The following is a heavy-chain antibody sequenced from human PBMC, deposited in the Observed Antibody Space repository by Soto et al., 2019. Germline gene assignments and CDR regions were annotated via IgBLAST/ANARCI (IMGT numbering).Heavy chain of an antibody. J-gene: IGHJ4*02. V-gene: IGHV3-23*01. CDR3: AKDGDGYYNWGSHDY. CDR1: GFTFSSYA. Sequence: GGSLRLSCAASGFTFSSYAMSWVRQAPGKGLEWVSAISGSGGSTYYADSVKGRFTISRDNSKNTLYLQMNSLRAEDTAVYYCAKDGDGYYNWGSHDYWGQGTLVTVSS. CDR2: ISGSGGST. D-gene: IGHD7-27*01.